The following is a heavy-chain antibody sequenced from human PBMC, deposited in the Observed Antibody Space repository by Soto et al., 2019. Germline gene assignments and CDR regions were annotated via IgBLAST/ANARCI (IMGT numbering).Heavy chain of an antibody. CDR2: MSGAGRSS. V-gene: IGHV3-23*01. J-gene: IGHJ4*02. CDR3: AKGPIFGVENIYDY. D-gene: IGHD3-3*01. Sequence: DVQLLESGGDLVQPGGSLRLSCAASGFSFSSYAMSWVRQAPGTGLEWVSSMSGAGRSSYDADSVKGRFTTSRDNTKNTLYLQMNNLRAEDTALYYCAKGPIFGVENIYDYWGQGTLVTVSS. CDR1: GFSFSSYA.